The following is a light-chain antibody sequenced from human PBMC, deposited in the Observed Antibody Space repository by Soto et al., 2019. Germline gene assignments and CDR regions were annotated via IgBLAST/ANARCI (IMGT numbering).Light chain of an antibody. V-gene: IGLV2-23*02. J-gene: IGLJ1*01. Sequence: QSALTQPASVSGSPGQSITISCTGTNSDVGGYNYVSWYQQHPGKAPKLMIFEVNKRPSGVSNRFSGSKSGNTASLTISGLKVEDEADYYCCSSGGSPTYVFGTGTKVTVL. CDR3: CSSGGSPTYV. CDR1: NSDVGGYNY. CDR2: EVN.